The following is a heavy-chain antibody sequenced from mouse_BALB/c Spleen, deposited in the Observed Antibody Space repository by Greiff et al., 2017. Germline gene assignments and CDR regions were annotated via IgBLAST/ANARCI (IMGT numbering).Heavy chain of an antibody. CDR3: ARNYGSSSPFDY. V-gene: IGHV3-2*02. J-gene: IGHJ2*01. D-gene: IGHD1-1*01. Sequence: EVQLVESGPGLVKPSQSLSLTCTVTGYSITSDYAWNWVRQFPGNKLEWMGYISYSGSTSYNPSLKSRISITRDTSKNQFFLQLNSVTTEDTATYYCARNYGSSSPFDYWGQGTTLTVSS. CDR1: GYSITSDYA. CDR2: ISYSGST.